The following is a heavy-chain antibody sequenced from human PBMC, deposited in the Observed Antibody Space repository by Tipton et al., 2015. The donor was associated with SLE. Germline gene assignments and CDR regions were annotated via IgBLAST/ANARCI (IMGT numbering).Heavy chain of an antibody. J-gene: IGHJ4*02. Sequence: TLSLTCTVSGGSVSSGSYYWGWIRQPPGKGLEWIGISYYTGSTYYNPSLKSRVTISVDTSKNQFPLKLTSVTAADTAVYYCATVTSSSWFRAFDYWGQGTLVTVSS. CDR2: SYYTGST. CDR3: ATVTSSSWFRAFDY. V-gene: IGHV4-39*06. CDR1: GGSVSSGSYY. D-gene: IGHD6-13*01.